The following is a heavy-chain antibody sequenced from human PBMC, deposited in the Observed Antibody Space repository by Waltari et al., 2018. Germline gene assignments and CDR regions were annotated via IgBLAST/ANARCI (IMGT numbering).Heavy chain of an antibody. J-gene: IGHJ6*03. D-gene: IGHD4-4*01. Sequence: QVQLQESGPGLVKPSETLSLTCTVPGGSISSYYWSWVRQPPGEGLEWIGYISYSGSTDYNPSLKSRVTISVDTSKNQVSLKLSSVTATDTAVYYCARTLYSNPHFHYYYMDVWGKGTTVTISS. CDR3: ARTLYSNPHFHYYYMDV. CDR2: ISYSGST. CDR1: GGSISSYY. V-gene: IGHV4-59*08.